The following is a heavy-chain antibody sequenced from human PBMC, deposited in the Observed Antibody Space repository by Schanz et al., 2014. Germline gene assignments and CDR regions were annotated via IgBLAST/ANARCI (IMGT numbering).Heavy chain of an antibody. D-gene: IGHD1-1*01. Sequence: EQLVESGGGLVKPGGSPRLSCEASGFTFSSYAMSWVRQGTGKGLEWVSTIGYLGDTYYPDSVKGRFTVSRDSGQNSLYLQMNSLRAGDTAVYYCARGTDWNLHYWGQGALVTVSS. V-gene: IGHV3-13*01. J-gene: IGHJ4*02. CDR3: ARGTDWNLHY. CDR1: GFTFSSYA. CDR2: IGYLGDT.